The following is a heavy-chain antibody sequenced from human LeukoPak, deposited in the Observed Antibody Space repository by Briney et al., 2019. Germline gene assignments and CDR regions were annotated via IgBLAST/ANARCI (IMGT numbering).Heavy chain of an antibody. CDR2: IYSGGST. Sequence: GGSLRLSCAASEFTVSSNYMSWVRQAPGKGLEWVSVIYSGGSTYYADSVKGRFTISRDNSKNTLYLQMNSLRAEDTAVYYCARDRNTDFWSGYYTNYFDYWGQGTLVTVSS. D-gene: IGHD3-3*01. CDR1: EFTVSSNY. CDR3: ARDRNTDFWSGYYTNYFDY. J-gene: IGHJ4*02. V-gene: IGHV3-53*01.